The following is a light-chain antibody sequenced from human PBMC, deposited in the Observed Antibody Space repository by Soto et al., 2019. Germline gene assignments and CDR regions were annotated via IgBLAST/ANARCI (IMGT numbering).Light chain of an antibody. Sequence: EIVLTQSPDTPSLSPGQRATLSCRASQSLSTTDLVWYQQKSGQPPRLVIHGTFSTASGIPARFSGSGSGTSFTLTLNRREPEDTTVYYGRQYGSFPYTFGRGTRLEI. CDR1: QSLSTTD. CDR3: RQYGSFPYT. CDR2: GTF. J-gene: IGKJ5*01. V-gene: IGKV3-20*01.